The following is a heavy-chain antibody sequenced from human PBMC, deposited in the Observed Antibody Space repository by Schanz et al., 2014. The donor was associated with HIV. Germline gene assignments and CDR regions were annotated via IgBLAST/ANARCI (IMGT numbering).Heavy chain of an antibody. CDR1: GYTFTGYY. V-gene: IGHV1-2*02. Sequence: QVQLVQSGAEVKKPGASVKVSCKASGYTFTGYYMHWVRQAPGQGLEWMGWINPNSGGTNYAQKFQGRVTMTRDTSISTVYMELSRLRSDDTALYYCASAGLWYKACDYYGSGFDVWGRGTAVTVSS. J-gene: IGHJ3*01. CDR2: INPNSGGT. CDR3: ASAGLWYKACDYYGSGFDV. D-gene: IGHD3-10*01.